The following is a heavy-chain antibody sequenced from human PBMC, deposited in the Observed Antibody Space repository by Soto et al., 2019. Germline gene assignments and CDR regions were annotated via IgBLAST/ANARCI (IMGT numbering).Heavy chain of an antibody. CDR2: ISAYNGNT. V-gene: IGHV1-18*01. CDR3: ARDRYDFWSGYSSHYYYGMDV. D-gene: IGHD3-3*01. CDR1: GYTFTSYG. Sequence: QVQLVQSGAEVKKPGASVKVSCKASGYTFTSYGISWVRQAPGQGLEWMGWISAYNGNTNYAQKLQGRGTMTTGTPTSTAYIELRRLRSDDTAVYCCARDRYDFWSGYSSHYYYGMDVWGQETTVTVCS. J-gene: IGHJ6*02.